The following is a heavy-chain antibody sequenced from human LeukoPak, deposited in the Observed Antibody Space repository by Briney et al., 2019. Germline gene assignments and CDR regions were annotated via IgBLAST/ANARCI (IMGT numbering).Heavy chain of an antibody. Sequence: SVKVSCKASGGTFSSYAISWVRQAPGQGLGWMGGIIPIFGTANYAQKFQGRVTITADEPTSTAYMELSSLRSEDTAVYYCARAGYSYGYDPGNWFDPWGQGTLVTVSS. CDR3: ARAGYSYGYDPGNWFDP. CDR1: GGTFSSYA. CDR2: IIPIFGTA. V-gene: IGHV1-69*13. D-gene: IGHD5-18*01. J-gene: IGHJ5*02.